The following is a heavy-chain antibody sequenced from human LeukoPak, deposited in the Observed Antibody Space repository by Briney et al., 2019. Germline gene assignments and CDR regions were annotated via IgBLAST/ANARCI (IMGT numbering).Heavy chain of an antibody. V-gene: IGHV3-33*01. D-gene: IGHD3-22*01. CDR1: GFTFSSYG. J-gene: IGHJ4*02. CDR2: IWYDGSNK. Sequence: GGSLRLSCAASGFTFSSYGMHWVRPAPGKGLEWVAVIWYDGSNKYYADSVKGRFTISRDNSKNTLYLQMNSLRAEDTAVYYCARETGYYDSSGLDYWGQGTLVTVSS. CDR3: ARETGYYDSSGLDY.